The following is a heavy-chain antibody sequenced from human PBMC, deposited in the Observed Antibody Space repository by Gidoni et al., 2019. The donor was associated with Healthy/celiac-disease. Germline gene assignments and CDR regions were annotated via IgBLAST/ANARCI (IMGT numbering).Heavy chain of an antibody. D-gene: IGHD5-12*01. CDR3: AKAIRWDGYNLGWGAFDI. CDR1: GFTFDDYA. Sequence: EVQLVESGGGLVQPGRSLRLSCAASGFTFDDYAMHWVRQAPGKGLEWVSGISWNSGSIGYADSVKGRFTISRDNAKNSLYLQMNSLRAEDTALYYCAKAIRWDGYNLGWGAFDIWGQGTMVTVSS. J-gene: IGHJ3*02. V-gene: IGHV3-9*01. CDR2: ISWNSGSI.